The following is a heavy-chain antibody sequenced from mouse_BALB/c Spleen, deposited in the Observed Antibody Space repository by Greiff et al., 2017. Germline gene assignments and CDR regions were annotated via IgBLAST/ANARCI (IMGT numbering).Heavy chain of an antibody. CDR1: GFTFSSYT. Sequence: EVMLVESGGGLVQPGGSLKLSCAASGFTFSSYTMSWVRQTPEKRLEWVAYISNGGGSTYYPDTVKGRFTISRDNAKNTLYLQMSSLKSEDTAMYYCARHRGTTYFDVWGAGTTVTVSS. CDR3: ARHRGTTYFDV. CDR2: ISNGGGST. V-gene: IGHV5-12-2*01. D-gene: IGHD2-14*01. J-gene: IGHJ1*01.